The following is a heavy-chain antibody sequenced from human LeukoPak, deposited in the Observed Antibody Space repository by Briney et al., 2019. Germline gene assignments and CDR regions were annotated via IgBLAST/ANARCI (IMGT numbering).Heavy chain of an antibody. CDR3: AKGAEERVVITPVYYYYMDV. CDR2: ISGSGYNT. J-gene: IGHJ6*03. CDR1: GFTLTNHG. V-gene: IGHV3-23*01. Sequence: GGSLRLSCVASGFTLTNHGMTWFRQAPGKGLEWVSTISGSGYNTYYADSVKSRFTISRDSSKNTLFLQMNGLRPEDTAVYYCAKGAEERVVITPVYYYYMDVWGKGTTVTISS. D-gene: IGHD3-22*01.